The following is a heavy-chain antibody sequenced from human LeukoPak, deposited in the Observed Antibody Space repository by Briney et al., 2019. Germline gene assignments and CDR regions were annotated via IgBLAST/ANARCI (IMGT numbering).Heavy chain of an antibody. CDR2: IYTSGST. D-gene: IGHD2-15*01. V-gene: IGHV4-61*02. Sequence: SQTLSLTCTVSGGSISSGSYYWSWIRQPAGKGLEWIGRIYTSGSTNYNPSLKSRVTISVDTSKNQFSLKLSSVTAADTAVYYCARESSSHDWFDPWGQGTLVTVSS. J-gene: IGHJ5*02. CDR3: ARESSSHDWFDP. CDR1: GGSISSGSYY.